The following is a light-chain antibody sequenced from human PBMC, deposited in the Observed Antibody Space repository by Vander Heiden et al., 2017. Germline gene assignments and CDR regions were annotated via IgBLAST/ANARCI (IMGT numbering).Light chain of an antibody. J-gene: IGLJ2*01. CDR1: SSDVGAYNY. V-gene: IGLV2-8*01. CDR3: SSYAGSNNLV. CDR2: EVS. Sequence: SALTQPPSASGSPGQSVTISCTGTSSDVGAYNYVSWYQQHPGKAPKLMIYEVSTRPSGVPDRFSGSKSGNTASLTVSELQAEDEADYYCSSYAGSNNLVFGGGTKLTVL.